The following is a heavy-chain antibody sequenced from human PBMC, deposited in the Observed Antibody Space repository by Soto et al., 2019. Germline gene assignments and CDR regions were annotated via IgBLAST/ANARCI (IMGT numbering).Heavy chain of an antibody. CDR2: IYSGETT. J-gene: IGHJ4*02. D-gene: IGHD2-21*02. V-gene: IGHV3-53*01. CDR1: GFNVNSDY. CDR3: TRDGRGLGRLSLFEY. Sequence: GGSLRLSCAASGFNVNSDYMNWVRQTPGKGLEWVASIYSGETTYYADSVRGRFTISSDKSKNTLYFQLSSLRIEDTAVYYCTRDGRGLGRLSLFEYWGQGVLVTV.